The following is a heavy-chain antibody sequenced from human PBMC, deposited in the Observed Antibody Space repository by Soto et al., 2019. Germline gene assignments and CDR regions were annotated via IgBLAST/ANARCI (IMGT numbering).Heavy chain of an antibody. D-gene: IGHD2-8*01. Sequence: SVKVSCKASGGTFSSYAISWVRQAPGQGLEWMGGIIPIFGTANYAQKFQGRVTITADESTSTAYMELSSLRSEDTAVYYCARDREYCTNGVCQPRGWFDPWGQGTLVTVSS. J-gene: IGHJ5*02. CDR3: ARDREYCTNGVCQPRGWFDP. CDR1: GGTFSSYA. CDR2: IIPIFGTA. V-gene: IGHV1-69*13.